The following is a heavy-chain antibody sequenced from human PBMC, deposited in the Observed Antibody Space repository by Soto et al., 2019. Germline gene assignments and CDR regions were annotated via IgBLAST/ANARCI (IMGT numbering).Heavy chain of an antibody. Sequence: SETLSLTCTVSGGSISSGGYYWSWIRQHPGKGLEWIGYIYYSGSTYYNPSLKSRVTISVDTSKNQFSLKLSSVTAADTAVYYCARAARQRWIDYWGQGTLVTVSS. V-gene: IGHV4-31*03. CDR3: ARAARQRWIDY. D-gene: IGHD6-6*01. CDR1: GGSISSGGYY. CDR2: IYYSGST. J-gene: IGHJ4*02.